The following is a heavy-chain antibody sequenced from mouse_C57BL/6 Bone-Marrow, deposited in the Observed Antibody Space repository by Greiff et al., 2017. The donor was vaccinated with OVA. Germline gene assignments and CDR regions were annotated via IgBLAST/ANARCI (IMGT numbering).Heavy chain of an antibody. V-gene: IGHV1-15*01. CDR3: TRWSGLLGHFDY. D-gene: IGHD4-1*01. CDR2: IDPETGGT. Sequence: QVQLKQSGAELVRPGASVTLSCKASGYTFTDYEMHWVKQTPVHGLEWIGAIDPETGGTAYNQKFKGKAILTADKSSSTAYMELRILTSEDSAVYYCTRWSGLLGHFDYWGQGTTLTVSS. CDR1: GYTFTDYE. J-gene: IGHJ2*01.